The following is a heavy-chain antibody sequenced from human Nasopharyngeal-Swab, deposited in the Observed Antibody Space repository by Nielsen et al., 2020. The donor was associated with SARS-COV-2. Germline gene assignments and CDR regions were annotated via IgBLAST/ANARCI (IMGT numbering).Heavy chain of an antibody. J-gene: IGHJ6*02. D-gene: IGHD3-16*01. CDR3: AKDGVRLNGIDV. V-gene: IGHV3-33*06. Sequence: GESLKISCAASGFTFSSYGMHWVRQAPGKGLEWVAVIWYDGSNEYYADSVKGRFTISRDNSKSTLYLQMNSLRAEDTAEYFCAKDGVRLNGIDVWGQGTTVTVSS. CDR1: GFTFSSYG. CDR2: IWYDGSNE.